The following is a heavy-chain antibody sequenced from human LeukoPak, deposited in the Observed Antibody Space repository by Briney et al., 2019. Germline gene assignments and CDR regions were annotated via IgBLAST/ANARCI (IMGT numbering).Heavy chain of an antibody. Sequence: GAAVTVSCKSSGCTFSSYAISWVRPAPGQGLAWMGGIIPIFGTANYAQKFQGRVTITTDESTSTAYMELSSLRSEDTAVYYCATVRVGSSWYAFDYWGQGTLVTVSS. V-gene: IGHV1-69*05. D-gene: IGHD6-13*01. CDR3: ATVRVGSSWYAFDY. J-gene: IGHJ4*02. CDR1: GCTFSSYA. CDR2: IIPIFGTA.